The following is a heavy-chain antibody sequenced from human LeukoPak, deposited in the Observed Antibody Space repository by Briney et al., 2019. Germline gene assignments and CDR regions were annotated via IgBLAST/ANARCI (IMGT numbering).Heavy chain of an antibody. V-gene: IGHV3-23*01. Sequence: GGSLRLSCAASGFSFSTYAMSWVRQAPGKRLEWVSGISGSGANIYYADSVKGRFTISRDNSKNTLYLQMNSLRAEDTAVYYCARVSTASGYYYGMDVWGQGTTVTVSS. D-gene: IGHD5-18*01. CDR2: ISGSGANI. CDR1: GFSFSTYA. J-gene: IGHJ6*02. CDR3: ARVSTASGYYYGMDV.